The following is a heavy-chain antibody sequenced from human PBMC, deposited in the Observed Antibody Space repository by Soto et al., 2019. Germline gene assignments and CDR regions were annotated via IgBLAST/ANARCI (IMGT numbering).Heavy chain of an antibody. CDR2: INPNTVDT. CDR1: GYRFIAYY. CDR3: ARDRPFDY. V-gene: IGHV1-2*02. Sequence: ASVKVSCKASGYRFIAYYMYWVRQAPGQGLEWTGWINPNTVDTNYAQKFQGRVTVTRATSISTAYMELSSLTSDDTAVYYRARDRPFDYWGQGTLVTVSS. J-gene: IGHJ4*02.